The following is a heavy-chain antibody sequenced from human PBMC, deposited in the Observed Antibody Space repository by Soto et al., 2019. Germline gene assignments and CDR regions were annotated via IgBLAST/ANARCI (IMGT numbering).Heavy chain of an antibody. D-gene: IGHD6-6*01. CDR3: ARRSSGSIAAPTKRYYYGMDV. CDR2: IIPIFGTA. Sequence: QVQLVQSGAEVKKPGSSVKVSCKASGGTFSSYAISWVRQAPGQGLEWMGGIIPIFGTANYAQKFQGRVTITEDESTSTAYMELSSLRSEDTAVYYCARRSSGSIAAPTKRYYYGMDVWGQGTTVTVSS. CDR1: GGTFSSYA. V-gene: IGHV1-69*01. J-gene: IGHJ6*02.